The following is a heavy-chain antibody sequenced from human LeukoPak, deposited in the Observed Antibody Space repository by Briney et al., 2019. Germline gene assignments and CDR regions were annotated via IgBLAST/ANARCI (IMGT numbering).Heavy chain of an antibody. CDR3: ARHERSDDYGDYGVDY. Sequence: GESLKISCQGSGYSFTDYWIGWVRQMPGKGLEWMGRIDPSDSYTNYSPSFQGHVTISADKSISTAYLQWSSLKASDTAMYYCARHERSDDYGDYGVDYWGQGTLVTVSS. D-gene: IGHD4-17*01. J-gene: IGHJ4*02. CDR1: GYSFTDYW. CDR2: IDPSDSYT. V-gene: IGHV5-10-1*01.